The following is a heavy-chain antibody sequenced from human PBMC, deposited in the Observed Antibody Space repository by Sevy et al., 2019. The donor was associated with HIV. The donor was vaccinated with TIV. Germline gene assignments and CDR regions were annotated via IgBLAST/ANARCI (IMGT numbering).Heavy chain of an antibody. CDR3: ARGIGYRDAFDI. Sequence: GGSLRLSCAASGFTFSSYDMHWVRQATGKGLEWVSAIGTAGDTYYPGSVKGRFTISRENAKNSLYLQMNSLRAGDTAVYYCARGIGYRDAFDISGQGTLVTVSS. D-gene: IGHD3-3*01. J-gene: IGHJ3*02. V-gene: IGHV3-13*01. CDR2: IGTAGDT. CDR1: GFTFSSYD.